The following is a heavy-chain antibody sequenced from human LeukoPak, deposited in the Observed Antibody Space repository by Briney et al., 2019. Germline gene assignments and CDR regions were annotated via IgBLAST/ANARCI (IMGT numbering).Heavy chain of an antibody. CDR2: ISGSGDTT. CDR3: AKSSGYTYGYFDY. D-gene: IGHD5-12*01. V-gene: IGHV3-23*01. Sequence: GSLRFSFVASGFTLISFAMSWGRPAPGKEVEWVSAISGSGDTTYYAVSVNVRFTISGHNSKHTLYLQMNSLRAEDTAVYYFAKSSGYTYGYFDYWGQGTLVTVSS. J-gene: IGHJ4*02. CDR1: GFTLISFA.